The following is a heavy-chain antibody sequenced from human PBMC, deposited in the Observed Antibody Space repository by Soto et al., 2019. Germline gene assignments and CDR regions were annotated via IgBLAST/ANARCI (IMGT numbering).Heavy chain of an antibody. Sequence: SETLSLTCTVSGGSISSYYWSWIRQPPGKGLEWIGYIYYSGSTNYNPSLKSRVTISVDTSKNQFSLKLSSVTAADTAVYYCARGRPYGAKNFDYWGQGTLVTVSS. V-gene: IGHV4-59*01. D-gene: IGHD4-17*01. CDR2: IYYSGST. J-gene: IGHJ4*02. CDR1: GGSISSYY. CDR3: ARGRPYGAKNFDY.